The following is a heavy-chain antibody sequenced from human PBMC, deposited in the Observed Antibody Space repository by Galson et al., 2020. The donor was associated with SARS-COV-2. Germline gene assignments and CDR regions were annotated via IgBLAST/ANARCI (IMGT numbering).Heavy chain of an antibody. CDR2: IDHSGST. CDR3: ARARYGDHIMHV. Sequence: SETLSLTCAVYGGSFINYYWTWIRQSPGRGLEWIGEIDHSGSTNYNPSLESRVTISVDPSKNKFSLKLTSVTAADTAVYYCARARYGDHIMHVWDRGTMVTVSS. D-gene: IGHD4-17*01. CDR1: GGSFINYY. J-gene: IGHJ4*02. V-gene: IGHV4-34*01.